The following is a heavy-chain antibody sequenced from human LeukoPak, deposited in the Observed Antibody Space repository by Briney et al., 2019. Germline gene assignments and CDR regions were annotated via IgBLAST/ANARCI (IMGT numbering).Heavy chain of an antibody. J-gene: IGHJ4*02. V-gene: IGHV1-2*02. Sequence: ASVKVSCKASGYRFTGNYIHWVRQAPGQGLEWMGWISPNNGDTSYEQNFRDRVTMTTDTSINTACMELNWLTSDDTAVYYCAREWDCSGGICFPRSFDLWGQGTLVTVSS. CDR1: GYRFTGNY. D-gene: IGHD2-15*01. CDR3: AREWDCSGGICFPRSFDL. CDR2: ISPNNGDT.